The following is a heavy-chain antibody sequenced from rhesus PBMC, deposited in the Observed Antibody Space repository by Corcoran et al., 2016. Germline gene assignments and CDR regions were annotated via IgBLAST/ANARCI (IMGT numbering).Heavy chain of an antibody. V-gene: IGHV4-106*01. D-gene: IGHD4-23*01. Sequence: QVQLQESGPGLVKPSETLSLTCAVSGGSISDDYYWSWIRQPPGKGLEWIGYIYGSGWGTSYNPSLKNRVTISIDTSKNPFSLKLSSVTAADTAVYYCARGEYSNYFDYWGQGVLVTVSS. J-gene: IGHJ4*01. CDR2: IYGSGWGT. CDR3: ARGEYSNYFDY. CDR1: GGSISDDYY.